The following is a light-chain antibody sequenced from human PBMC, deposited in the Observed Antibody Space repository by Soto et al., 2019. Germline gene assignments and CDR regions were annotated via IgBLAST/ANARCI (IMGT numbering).Light chain of an antibody. J-gene: IGKJ1*01. CDR1: QIISIY. CDR2: AAS. Sequence: DIPMTQSPSSLSASVPHPVRITCRPSQIISIYLNWYQQKPGKAPKLLIYAASSLQSGVPSRFSGSGSGTDFTLTISSLQTEDFATYYCQQSYSTPRTFGKGTKVDIK. V-gene: IGKV1-39*01. CDR3: QQSYSTPRT.